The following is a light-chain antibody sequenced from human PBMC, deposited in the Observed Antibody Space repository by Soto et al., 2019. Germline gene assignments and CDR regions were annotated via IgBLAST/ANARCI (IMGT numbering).Light chain of an antibody. CDR1: SSDFGSYNR. CDR2: DVS. V-gene: IGLV2-18*02. Sequence: QSVLTQPPSVSGSPGQSVAISCSGTSSDFGSYNRVSWYQQPPGTAPKLMIYDVSNRPSGVPDRFSGSKSGNTASLTISGLQAEDEADYYCSSFTTSSTYAFGTGTKVTVL. CDR3: SSFTTSSTYA. J-gene: IGLJ1*01.